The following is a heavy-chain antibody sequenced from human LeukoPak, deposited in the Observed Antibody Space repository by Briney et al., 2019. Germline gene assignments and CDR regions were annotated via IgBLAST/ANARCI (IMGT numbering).Heavy chain of an antibody. CDR3: ASRYSSSCFDY. CDR2: ISGSGGST. D-gene: IGHD6-13*01. J-gene: IGHJ4*02. Sequence: GGSLRLSCAASGFTFSSYAMSWVRQAPGKGLEWVSAISGSGGSTYYADSVKGRFTISRDNSKNTLYPQMNSLRAEDTAVYYCASRYSSSCFDYWGQGTLVTVSS. V-gene: IGHV3-23*01. CDR1: GFTFSSYA.